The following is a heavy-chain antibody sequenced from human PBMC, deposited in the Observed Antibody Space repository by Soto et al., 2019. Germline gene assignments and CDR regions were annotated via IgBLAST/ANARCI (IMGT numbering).Heavy chain of an antibody. D-gene: IGHD4-17*01. Sequence: SETLSLTCTVSGGSISIYYWSWIRQPPGKGLEWIGYIYYSGSTYYNPSLKSRVTISVDTSKNQFSLKLSSVTAADTAVYYCVRGDYGDYVNGMDVWGQGTTVTVSS. CDR3: VRGDYGDYVNGMDV. J-gene: IGHJ6*02. V-gene: IGHV4-59*12. CDR2: IYYSGST. CDR1: GGSISIYY.